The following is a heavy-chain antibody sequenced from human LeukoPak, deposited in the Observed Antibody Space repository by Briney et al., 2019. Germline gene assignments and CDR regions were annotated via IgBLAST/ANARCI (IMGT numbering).Heavy chain of an antibody. CDR1: GFTFSSYG. D-gene: IGHD3-10*01. J-gene: IGHJ6*02. Sequence: PGGSLRLSCAASGFTFSSYGMHWVRQAPGKGLEWVAVIWYDGSNKYYADSVKGRFTISRDNSKNTLYLQMNSLRAEDTAVYYCARSTMVRGVPDYYGMDVWGQGTTVTVSS. CDR2: IWYDGSNK. V-gene: IGHV3-33*01. CDR3: ARSTMVRGVPDYYGMDV.